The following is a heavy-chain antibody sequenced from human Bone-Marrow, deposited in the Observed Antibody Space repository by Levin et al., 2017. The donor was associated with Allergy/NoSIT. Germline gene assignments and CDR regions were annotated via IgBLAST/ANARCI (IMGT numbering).Heavy chain of an antibody. CDR2: IYSHGDT. CDR1: GFTVGNNY. Sequence: GGSLRLSCAASGFTVGNNYVSWVRQAPGKGLEWVSVIYSHGDTSYTDSVRGRFTISRDSSKNTLFLQMNSLRADDTAVYYCATRASIGAWGQGTLVTVSS. CDR3: ATRASIGA. D-gene: IGHD2-15*01. J-gene: IGHJ5*02. V-gene: IGHV3-66*01.